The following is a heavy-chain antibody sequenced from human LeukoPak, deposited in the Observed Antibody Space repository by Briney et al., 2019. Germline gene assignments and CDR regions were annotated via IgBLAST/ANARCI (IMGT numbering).Heavy chain of an antibody. CDR3: AREVAATVCPIDY. Sequence: TTSETLSLTCTVSGGSISSSSYYWGWIRQPPGKGLEWIGSIYYSGSTYYNPSLKSRVTISVDTSKNQFSLKLSSVTAADTAVYYCAREVAATVCPIDYWGQGTLVTVSS. D-gene: IGHD2-15*01. CDR2: IYYSGST. J-gene: IGHJ4*02. V-gene: IGHV4-39*07. CDR1: GGSISSSSYY.